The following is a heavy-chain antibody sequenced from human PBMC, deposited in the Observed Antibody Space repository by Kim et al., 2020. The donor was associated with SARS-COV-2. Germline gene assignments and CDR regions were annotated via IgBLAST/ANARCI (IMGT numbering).Heavy chain of an antibody. CDR2: ISSSSTI. CDR1: GFTFSSYS. D-gene: IGHD6-13*01. CDR3: ARDLGPYSSSYYYYGMDV. Sequence: GGSLRLSCAASGFTFSSYSMNWVRQAPGKGLEWVSYISSSSTIYYADAVKGRCTISRDNAKNSLYLQMNSLRAEDTAVYYCARDLGPYSSSYYYYGMDVWGQGTTVTVSS. V-gene: IGHV3-48*04. J-gene: IGHJ6*02.